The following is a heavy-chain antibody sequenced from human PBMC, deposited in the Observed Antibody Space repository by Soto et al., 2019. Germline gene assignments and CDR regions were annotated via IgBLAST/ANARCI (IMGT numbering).Heavy chain of an antibody. J-gene: IGHJ4*02. Sequence: SGPTLVNPTQTLTLTCTFSGFSLSTSGMCVSWIRQPPGKALEWLALIDWDDDKYYSTSLKTRLTISKDTSKNQVVLTMTNMDPVDTATYYSARNRKLLWEPWYFDYWGQGTLVTVSS. CDR3: ARNRKLLWEPWYFDY. CDR2: IDWDDDK. D-gene: IGHD3-10*01. V-gene: IGHV2-70*01. CDR1: GFSLSTSGMC.